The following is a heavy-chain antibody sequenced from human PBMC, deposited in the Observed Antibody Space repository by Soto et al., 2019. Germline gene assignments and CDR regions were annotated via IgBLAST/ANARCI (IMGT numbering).Heavy chain of an antibody. Sequence: SVKVSCKASGGTFSKYAISWVRQAPGQGLEWLGGIIPMFGTPNYAQKFQGRVTISADESTTTAYLELSSLRSADTAVYFCARPLRARNLYRGLDVWGQGTTVTVSS. V-gene: IGHV1-69*13. D-gene: IGHD2-15*01. CDR3: ARPLRARNLYRGLDV. CDR1: GGTFSKYA. CDR2: IIPMFGTP. J-gene: IGHJ6*02.